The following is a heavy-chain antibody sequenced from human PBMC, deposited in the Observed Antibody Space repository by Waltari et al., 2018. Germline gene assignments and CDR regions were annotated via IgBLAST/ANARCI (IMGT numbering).Heavy chain of an antibody. Sequence: QVQLVQSGAEAMKPGSSVKVSCKASVGTFSSYAISRVRQAPGQGLEWMGGIIPILGIANYAQKFQGRVTITADKSTSTAYMELSSLRSEDTAVYYCAREGVVVIAKGHAFDIWGQGTMVTVSS. CDR1: VGTFSSYA. CDR2: IIPILGIA. V-gene: IGHV1-69*10. J-gene: IGHJ3*02. CDR3: AREGVVVIAKGHAFDI. D-gene: IGHD2-21*01.